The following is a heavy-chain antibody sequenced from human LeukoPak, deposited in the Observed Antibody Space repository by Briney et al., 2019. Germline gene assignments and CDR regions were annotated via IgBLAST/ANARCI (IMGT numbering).Heavy chain of an antibody. Sequence: SETLSLTCTVSGGSISSYYWSWIRQPPGKGLEWIGEINHSGSTNYNPSLKSRVTISVDTSKNQFSLKLSSVTAADTAVYYCARGEGDYGGNAEFDYWGQGTLVTVSS. J-gene: IGHJ4*02. D-gene: IGHD4-23*01. CDR3: ARGEGDYGGNAEFDY. CDR1: GGSISSYY. V-gene: IGHV4-34*01. CDR2: INHSGST.